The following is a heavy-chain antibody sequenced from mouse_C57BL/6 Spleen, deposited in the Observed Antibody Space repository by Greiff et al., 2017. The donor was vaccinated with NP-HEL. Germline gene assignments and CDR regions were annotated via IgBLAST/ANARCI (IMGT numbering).Heavy chain of an antibody. CDR1: GYTFTSYW. D-gene: IGHD1-1*01. CDR2: IHTNSGST. Sequence: QVQLQQPGAELVKPGASVKLSCKASGYTFTSYWMHWVKQRPGQGLEWIGMIHTNSGSTNYNEKFKSKATLTVDKSSSTAYMQLSSLNSEDSAVYSSARERITRYFDDWGQGTTLTVSS. V-gene: IGHV1-64*01. J-gene: IGHJ2*01. CDR3: ARERITRYFDD.